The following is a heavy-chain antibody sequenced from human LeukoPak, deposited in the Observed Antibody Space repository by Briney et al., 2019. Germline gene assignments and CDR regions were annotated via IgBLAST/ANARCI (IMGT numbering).Heavy chain of an antibody. CDR1: GFTFSSYG. CDR2: IWSDGSSK. D-gene: IGHD6-13*01. J-gene: IGHJ6*02. Sequence: PGRSLRLSCAASGFTFSSYGMHWVRQAPGKGLEWVAVIWSDGSSKHYADSVKGRFTISRDNSKNTLYLQMNSLRDEDTALYYCARGQPPSYYDMDVWGQGTTVIVSS. V-gene: IGHV3-33*01. CDR3: ARGQPPSYYDMDV.